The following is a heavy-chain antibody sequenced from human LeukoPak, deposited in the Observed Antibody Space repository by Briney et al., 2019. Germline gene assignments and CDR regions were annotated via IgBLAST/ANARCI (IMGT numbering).Heavy chain of an antibody. V-gene: IGHV3-23*01. Sequence: GGSLRLSCAASGFTFSSYAISWVRQAPGNGLEWLSAIGGSGGSTYYADSVKGRFTISRDNPKKTLYLQMDSLRAEDTAVYYCAKDHYYDSSNYYYGRPNLFDYWGQGTLVTVSS. CDR3: AKDHYYDSSNYYYGRPNLFDY. J-gene: IGHJ4*02. CDR2: IGGSGGST. D-gene: IGHD3-22*01. CDR1: GFTFSSYA.